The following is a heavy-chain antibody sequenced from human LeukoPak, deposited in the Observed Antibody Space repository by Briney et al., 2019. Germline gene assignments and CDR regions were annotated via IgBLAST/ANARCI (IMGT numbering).Heavy chain of an antibody. CDR2: IYYSGST. Sequence: MTSETLSLTCTVSGGSISSGGYYWSWIRQHPGKGLEWIGYIYYSGSTYYNLSLKSRVTISVDTSKNQFSLKLSSVTAADTAVYYCARESSDILTEFDPWGQGTLVTVSS. D-gene: IGHD3-9*01. CDR3: ARESSDILTEFDP. V-gene: IGHV4-31*03. CDR1: GGSISSGGYY. J-gene: IGHJ5*02.